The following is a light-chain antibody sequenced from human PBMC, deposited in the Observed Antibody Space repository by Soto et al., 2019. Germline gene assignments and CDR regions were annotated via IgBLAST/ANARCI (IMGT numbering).Light chain of an antibody. CDR2: EGS. CDR1: SSDVGSYIL. J-gene: IGLJ2*01. CDR3: CSYAGSSTFHVV. V-gene: IGLV2-23*01. Sequence: QSALTQPASVSGSPGQSITISCTGTSSDVGSYILVSWYQQHPGKAPKLMIYEGSKRPSGVSNRFSGSKSGNTASLTISGLQAEDEADYYCCSYAGSSTFHVVFGGGTQLTVL.